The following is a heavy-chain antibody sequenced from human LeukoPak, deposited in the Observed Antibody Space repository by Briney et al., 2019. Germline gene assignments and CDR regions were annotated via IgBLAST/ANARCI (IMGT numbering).Heavy chain of an antibody. CDR2: IVPHSGGT. Sequence: ASVKVSCKASGYTFTDYYIHWVRQAPGQGLEWMGWIVPHSGGTNYSQNYQGRITMTRDTSISTAYMELSSLRSDDTAVYYCARNAYCDSTNCYAWFDPWGQGTLVTVSS. CDR1: GYTFTDYY. V-gene: IGHV1-2*02. D-gene: IGHD2-2*01. CDR3: ARNAYCDSTNCYAWFDP. J-gene: IGHJ5*02.